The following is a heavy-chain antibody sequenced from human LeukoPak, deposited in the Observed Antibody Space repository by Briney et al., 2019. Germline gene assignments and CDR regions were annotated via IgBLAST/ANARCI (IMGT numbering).Heavy chain of an antibody. CDR1: GYTFTSYD. CDR2: IIPIFGTA. J-gene: IGHJ3*02. CDR3: ARQIIGYSSSWYEDAFDI. D-gene: IGHD6-13*01. Sequence: ASVKVSCKASGYTFTSYDINWVRQATGQGLEWMGGIIPIFGTANYAQKFQGRVTITADESTSTAYMELSSLRSEDTAVYYCARQIIGYSSSWYEDAFDIWGQGTMVTVSS. V-gene: IGHV1-69*13.